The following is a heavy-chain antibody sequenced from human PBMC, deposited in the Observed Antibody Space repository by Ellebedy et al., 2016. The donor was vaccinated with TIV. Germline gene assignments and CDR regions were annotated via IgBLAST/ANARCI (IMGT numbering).Heavy chain of an antibody. D-gene: IGHD7-27*01. V-gene: IGHV3-9*01. Sequence: GGSLRLSCAASGFTFADYAMHWVRQAPGKGLEWVAGITWNSGTIDYADSVRGRFTISRGNAKNSLYLQMNSLRIEDTAVYYCTKDLLRGIWGGSGRDYWGQGTLVTVSS. CDR2: ITWNSGTI. CDR3: TKDLLRGIWGGSGRDY. J-gene: IGHJ4*02. CDR1: GFTFADYA.